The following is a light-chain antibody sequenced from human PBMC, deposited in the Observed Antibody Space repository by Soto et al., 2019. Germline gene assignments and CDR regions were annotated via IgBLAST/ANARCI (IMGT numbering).Light chain of an antibody. CDR1: QRITNT. J-gene: IGKJ1*01. CDR3: QQYNNWPWT. Sequence: EIVMTQSPVTLSVSPGGKATLSCRPSQRITNTLAWYQQKPGQAPRLLIHGASTRAPGFPARFSGSGSGTDFTLTISSLQSEDFAVYYCQQYNNWPWTFGQGTKVEIK. CDR2: GAS. V-gene: IGKV3-15*01.